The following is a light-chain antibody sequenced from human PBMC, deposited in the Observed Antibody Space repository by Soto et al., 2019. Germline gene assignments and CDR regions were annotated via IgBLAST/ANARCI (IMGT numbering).Light chain of an antibody. CDR2: AAS. V-gene: IGKV1-39*01. J-gene: IGKJ5*01. CDR1: QSISSY. Sequence: DIQMTESPASLSASGGRRVNITYRASQSISSYLNWYQQKPGKAPKLLIYAASSLQSGVPSRFSGSGSGTDFTLTISSLQPEDFATYYCQQSYSTPITFGQGTRLEI. CDR3: QQSYSTPIT.